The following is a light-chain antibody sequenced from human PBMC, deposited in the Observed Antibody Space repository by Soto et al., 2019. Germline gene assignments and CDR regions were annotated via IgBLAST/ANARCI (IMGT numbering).Light chain of an antibody. J-gene: IGLJ2*01. CDR2: EVS. CDR1: SSDVGGYNY. Sequence: QSPLTQPPSASGSPGQSVTISCTGTSSDVGGYNYVSWYQQHPGKAPKLMICEVSKRPSGVPDRFSGSKSGNTASLTVSGLQAEDEADYYCSSYAGSNNRVVFGGGTKLTVL. V-gene: IGLV2-8*01. CDR3: SSYAGSNNRVV.